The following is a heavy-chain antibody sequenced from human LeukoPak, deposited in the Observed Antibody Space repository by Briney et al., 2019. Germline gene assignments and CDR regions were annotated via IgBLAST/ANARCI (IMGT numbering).Heavy chain of an antibody. D-gene: IGHD2-2*01. CDR3: ARGDLGYCSSTSCYSWFDP. CDR2: IEQDGREE. V-gene: IGHV3-7*01. J-gene: IGHJ5*02. Sequence: GGSLRLSCAASGFTFSSYWMSWVRQAPGKGLEWVANIEQDGREENYVDSVKGRFTISRDNAKNPLYLQVNSLRAEDTAVYYCARGDLGYCSSTSCYSWFDPWGQGTLVTVSS. CDR1: GFTFSSYW.